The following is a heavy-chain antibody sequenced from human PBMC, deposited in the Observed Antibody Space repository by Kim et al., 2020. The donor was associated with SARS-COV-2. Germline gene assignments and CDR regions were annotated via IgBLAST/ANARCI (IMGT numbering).Heavy chain of an antibody. CDR3: AREMSSSSYYYYGMDV. CDR2: ISAYNGNT. D-gene: IGHD6-13*01. J-gene: IGHJ6*02. CDR1: GYTFTSYG. Sequence: ASVKVSCKASGYTFTSYGISWVRQAPGQGLEWMGWISAYNGNTNYAQKLQGRVTMTTDTSTSTAYMELRSLRSDDTAVYYCAREMSSSSYYYYGMDVWGQGTTVTVSS. V-gene: IGHV1-18*01.